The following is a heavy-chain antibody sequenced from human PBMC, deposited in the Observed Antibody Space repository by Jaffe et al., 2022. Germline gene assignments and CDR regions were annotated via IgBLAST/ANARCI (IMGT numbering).Heavy chain of an antibody. CDR2: IRYDGSNK. CDR3: AKGSSSWYGGFDP. Sequence: QVQLVESGGGVVQPGGSLRLSCAASGFTFSSYGMHWVRQAPGKGLEWVAFIRYDGSNKYYADSVKGRFTISRDNSKNTLYLQMNSLRAEDTAVYYCAKGSSSWYGGFDPWGQGTLVTVSS. CDR1: GFTFSSYG. V-gene: IGHV3-30*02. J-gene: IGHJ5*02. D-gene: IGHD6-13*01.